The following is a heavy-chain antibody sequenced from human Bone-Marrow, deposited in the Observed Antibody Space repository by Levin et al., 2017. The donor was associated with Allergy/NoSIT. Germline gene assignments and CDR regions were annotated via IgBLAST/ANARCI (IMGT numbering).Heavy chain of an antibody. Sequence: PGGSLRLSCAASGFTFSSYGMHWVRQAPGKGLEWVAVIWYDGSNKYYADSVKGRFTISRDNSKNTLYLQMNSLRAEDTAVYYCARVIGGGSYYEALDYWGQGTLVTVSS. V-gene: IGHV3-33*01. CDR3: ARVIGGGSYYEALDY. D-gene: IGHD1-26*01. CDR1: GFTFSSYG. CDR2: IWYDGSNK. J-gene: IGHJ4*02.